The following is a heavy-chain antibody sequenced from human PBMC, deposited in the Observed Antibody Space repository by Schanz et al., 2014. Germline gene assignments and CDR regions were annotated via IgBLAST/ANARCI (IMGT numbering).Heavy chain of an antibody. CDR2: IKQDESER. D-gene: IGHD1-26*01. Sequence: EVQLVESGGGLVQPWGSLRLSCAASGFTFSTYCMSWVRQAPGKGLEWVANIKQDESERSYVDSVKGRFTISRDNAKNSLYLQMNSLTAEDTAVYYCAKYGTGKGVSFEYWGQGTLVTVSS. CDR1: GFTFSTYC. J-gene: IGHJ4*02. V-gene: IGHV3-7*01. CDR3: AKYGTGKGVSFEY.